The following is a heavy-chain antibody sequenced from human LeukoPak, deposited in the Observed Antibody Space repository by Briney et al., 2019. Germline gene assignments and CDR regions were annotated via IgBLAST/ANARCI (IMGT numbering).Heavy chain of an antibody. CDR1: GDSVSSNSAA. V-gene: IGHV6-1*01. Sequence: SQTLSLTCAISGDSVSSNSAAWNWIRQSPSRGLEWLGRTYYRSKWYNDYAVSVKNRITINPDTSKNQFSLQLNSVTPEDTAVYYCARDPEDYYGSGSPFDYWGQGTLVTVSS. CDR3: ARDPEDYYGSGSPFDY. J-gene: IGHJ4*02. D-gene: IGHD3-10*01. CDR2: TYYRSKWYN.